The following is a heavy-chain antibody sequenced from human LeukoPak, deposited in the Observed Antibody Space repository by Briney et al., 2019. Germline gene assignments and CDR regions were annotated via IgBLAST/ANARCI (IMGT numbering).Heavy chain of an antibody. CDR1: GYTFTSYD. Sequence: ASVKVSYKASGYTFTSYDINWVRQATGQGLEWMGWMNPNSGNTGYAQKFQGRVTMTRNTSISTAYMELSSLRSEDTAVYYCTSSSTRNYGMDVWGQGTTVTVSS. J-gene: IGHJ6*02. V-gene: IGHV1-8*01. CDR2: MNPNSGNT. CDR3: TSSSTRNYGMDV. D-gene: IGHD2-2*01.